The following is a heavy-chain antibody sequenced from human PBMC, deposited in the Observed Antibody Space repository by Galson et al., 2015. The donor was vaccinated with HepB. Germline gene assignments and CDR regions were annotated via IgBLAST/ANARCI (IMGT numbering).Heavy chain of an antibody. Sequence: SLRLSCAASGFTFSSYAMSWVRQAPGKGLEWVSAISGSGGSTYYADSVKGRFTISRDNSKNTLYLQMNSLRAEDTAVYYCAKDGVWKDAPTFALRIVGAITSYYYYGMDVWGQGTTVTVSS. CDR1: GFTFSSYA. D-gene: IGHD1-26*01. V-gene: IGHV3-23*01. J-gene: IGHJ6*02. CDR3: AKDGVWKDAPTFALRIVGAITSYYYYGMDV. CDR2: ISGSGGST.